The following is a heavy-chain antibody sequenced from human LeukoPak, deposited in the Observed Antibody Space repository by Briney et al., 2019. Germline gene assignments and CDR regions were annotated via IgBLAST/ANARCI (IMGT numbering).Heavy chain of an antibody. Sequence: ASVKVSCKASGYTFTSYDINWVRRATGQGLEWMGWMNPNSGNTGYAQKFQGRVTMTRNTSISTAYMELSSLRSEDTAVYYCAREPTLFYGGKDYWGQGTLVTVSS. CDR3: AREPTLFYGGKDY. D-gene: IGHD4-23*01. CDR2: MNPNSGNT. V-gene: IGHV1-8*01. J-gene: IGHJ4*02. CDR1: GYTFTSYD.